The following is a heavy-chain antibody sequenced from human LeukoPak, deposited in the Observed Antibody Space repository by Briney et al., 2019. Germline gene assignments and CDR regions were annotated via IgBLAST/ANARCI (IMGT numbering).Heavy chain of an antibody. V-gene: IGHV1-2*02. CDR3: ARVLNLPWIQLWFSLNY. CDR1: GYTFTGYY. J-gene: IGHJ4*02. Sequence: GASVKVSCKASGYTFTGYYMHWVRQAPGQGLEWMGWINPNSGGTNYAQKFQGRVTMTRDTSISTAYMELSRLRSDDTAVYYCARVLNLPWIQLWFSLNYWGQGTLVTVSS. D-gene: IGHD5-18*01. CDR2: INPNSGGT.